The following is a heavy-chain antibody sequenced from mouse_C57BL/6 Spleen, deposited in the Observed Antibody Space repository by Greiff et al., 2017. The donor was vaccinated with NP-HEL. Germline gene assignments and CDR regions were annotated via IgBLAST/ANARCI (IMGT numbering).Heavy chain of an antibody. CDR2: IYPRSDNT. J-gene: IGHJ2*01. D-gene: IGHD4-1*02. CDR1: GYTFTSYG. Sequence: VKLVESGAELARPGASVKLSCKASGYTFTSYGISWVKQRTGQGLEWIGEIYPRSDNTYYNEKFKGKATLTADKSSSTAYMELRSLTSEDSAVYFCARRSQLGESDYWGQGTTLTVSS. CDR3: ARRSQLGESDY. V-gene: IGHV1-81*01.